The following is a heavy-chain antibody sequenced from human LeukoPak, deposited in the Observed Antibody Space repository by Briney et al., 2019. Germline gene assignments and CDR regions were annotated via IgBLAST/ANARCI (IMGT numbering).Heavy chain of an antibody. J-gene: IGHJ4*02. Sequence: PGGSLRLSYTASAFTFSSYEMNWVRQAPGKGLEWVSYISSSGNLIYYADSVKGRFTISRDNAKNSVYLQMNSLRAEDTAVYYCARGGNFDYWGQGTLVTVSS. CDR1: AFTFSSYE. CDR2: ISSSGNLI. V-gene: IGHV3-48*03. CDR3: ARGGNFDY. D-gene: IGHD3-10*01.